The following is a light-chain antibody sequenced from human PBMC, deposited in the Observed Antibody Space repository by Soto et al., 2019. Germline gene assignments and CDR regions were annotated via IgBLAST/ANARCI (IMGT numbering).Light chain of an antibody. J-gene: IGKJ1*01. V-gene: IGKV3-15*01. CDR2: GAS. CDR1: QGVSSS. Sequence: EIVITHSPATLSVSPVQIHNLSSGASQGVSSSLAWYQQKPGQAPRLLIFGASTRATGIPARFSGSGSGTEFTLTISGLQSEDFAVYYCQQYDNWPRTFGQGTKVDIK. CDR3: QQYDNWPRT.